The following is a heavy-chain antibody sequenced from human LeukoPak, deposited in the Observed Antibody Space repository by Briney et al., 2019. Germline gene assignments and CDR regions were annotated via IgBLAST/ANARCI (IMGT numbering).Heavy chain of an antibody. CDR3: GRGHPVDY. CDR2: ITSDGRTA. Sequence: GGSLRLSCVSSGFTLSDYPMHWVRQAPGKGLEYVSAITSDGRTAYYPNSVKGRFTISRDNSKNTVFLHMDGLRVEDMAAYYCGRGHPVDYWGQGTLVTVSS. CDR1: GFTLSDYP. J-gene: IGHJ4*02. V-gene: IGHV3-64*01.